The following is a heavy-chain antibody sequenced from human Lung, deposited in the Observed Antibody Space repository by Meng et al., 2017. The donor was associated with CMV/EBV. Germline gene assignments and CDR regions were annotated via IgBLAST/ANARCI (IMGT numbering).Heavy chain of an antibody. CDR3: ARGLGDYCSTTSCSYGVDI. Sequence: SXXVSXKASGYIFSGYYIHWVRQAPGQGLEWMGWINPNSGGTNYAQKFQGRVTMTRDTSISTAYMDLSRLKSDDTAVYYCARGLGDYCSTTSCSYGVDIWGQGXTVTVSS. CDR1: GYIFSGYY. J-gene: IGHJ6*02. D-gene: IGHD2-2*01. CDR2: INPNSGGT. V-gene: IGHV1-2*02.